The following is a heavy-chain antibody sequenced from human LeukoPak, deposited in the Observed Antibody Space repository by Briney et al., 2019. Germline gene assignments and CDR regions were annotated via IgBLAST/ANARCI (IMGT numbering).Heavy chain of an antibody. CDR3: ATRMGIAAAGPLDV. CDR1: GGSFSGYY. Sequence: SESLSLTCAVYGGSFSGYYWSWTRQPPGKGLEWIGEINHSGSTNYNPSLKSRVTISVDTSKNQFSLKLSSVTAADTAVYYCATRMGIAAAGPLDVWGQGTTVTVSS. CDR2: INHSGST. D-gene: IGHD6-13*01. J-gene: IGHJ6*02. V-gene: IGHV4-34*01.